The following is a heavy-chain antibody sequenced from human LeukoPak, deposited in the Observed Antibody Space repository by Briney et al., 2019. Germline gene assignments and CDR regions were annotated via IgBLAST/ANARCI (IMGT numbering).Heavy chain of an antibody. V-gene: IGHV4-59*08. J-gene: IGHJ4*02. Sequence: PSETLSLTCTVSGASIDNYFWSWIRQPPGKGLEWIGFIYYSGSTNYNPSLKSRVTISIDTSKNQFSLKLSSVTAADTAVYYCARRDYATFDYWGQGSLVTVSS. CDR1: GASIDNYF. CDR3: ARRDYATFDY. CDR2: IYYSGST. D-gene: IGHD3-16*01.